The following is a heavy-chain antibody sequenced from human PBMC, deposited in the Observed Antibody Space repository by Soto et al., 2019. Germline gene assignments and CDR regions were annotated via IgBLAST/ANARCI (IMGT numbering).Heavy chain of an antibody. CDR1: GFTFTSYY. V-gene: IGHV1-46*03. D-gene: IGHD6-19*01. J-gene: IGHJ5*02. CDR2: INPSVGST. CDR3: ARGYSSGLSRSVFDP. Sequence: QVQLVQSGAEVKKPGASVKVSCKASGFTFTSYYMHWVRQTPGQGLEWMGIINPSVGSTTYAQNFQGRVTMTRDTSTSTVYMELSSLRSEDTAVYYCARGYSSGLSRSVFDPWGQGTLVTVSS.